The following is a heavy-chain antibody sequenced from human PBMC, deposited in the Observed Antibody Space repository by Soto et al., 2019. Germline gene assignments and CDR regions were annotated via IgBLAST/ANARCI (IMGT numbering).Heavy chain of an antibody. CDR2: IIPILGIA. V-gene: IGHV1-69*02. Sequence: GASVKVSCKASGGTFSSYTISWVRQAPGQGLEWMGRIIPILGIANYAQKFQGRVTITADKSTSTAYMELSSLRSEDTAVYYCARALKGYCSGGSCYYYGLDVWGQGTTVTVSS. D-gene: IGHD2-15*01. CDR1: GGTFSSYT. CDR3: ARALKGYCSGGSCYYYGLDV. J-gene: IGHJ6*02.